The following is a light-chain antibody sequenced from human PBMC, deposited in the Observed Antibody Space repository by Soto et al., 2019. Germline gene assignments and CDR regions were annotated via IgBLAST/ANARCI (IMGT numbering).Light chain of an antibody. CDR1: QTVYTW. J-gene: IGKJ2*01. CDR2: EAS. V-gene: IGKV1-5*03. Sequence: DIEMTQSPSTLSASIGDRVTITCRASQTVYTWLAWYQQKPGTAPKLLIYEASNLHSGVPSRFSGSGSGTEFTLVISRLQPDDLATYYCQQYISYSPYTFGQGTKVEI. CDR3: QQYISYSPYT.